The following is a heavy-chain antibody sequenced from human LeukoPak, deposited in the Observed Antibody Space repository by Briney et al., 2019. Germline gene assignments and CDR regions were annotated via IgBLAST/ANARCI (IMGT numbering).Heavy chain of an antibody. CDR1: GFTVSSNY. Sequence: GGSLRLSCAASGFTVSSNYMSWVRQAPGKGLEWVSVIYSGGSTYYADSVKGRFTMSRDNSKNTLYLQMDSLRAEDTAVYYCARDRYYGDHTQVDYWGQGTLVTVSS. CDR2: IYSGGST. J-gene: IGHJ4*02. CDR3: ARDRYYGDHTQVDY. D-gene: IGHD4-17*01. V-gene: IGHV3-66*01.